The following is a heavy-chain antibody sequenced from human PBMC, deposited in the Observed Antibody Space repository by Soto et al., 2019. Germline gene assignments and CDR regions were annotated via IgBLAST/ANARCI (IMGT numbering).Heavy chain of an antibody. Sequence: QVQLVESGGGVVQPGRSLRLSCAASGFTFSSYGMHWVRQAPGKGLEWVAVISYDGSNKYYADSVKGRFTISRDNSKNTLYLQMNSLRAEDTAVYYCAKDRYKAGELLLVDYWGQGTLVTVSS. J-gene: IGHJ4*02. CDR3: AKDRYKAGELLLVDY. D-gene: IGHD1-26*01. CDR2: ISYDGSNK. CDR1: GFTFSSYG. V-gene: IGHV3-30*18.